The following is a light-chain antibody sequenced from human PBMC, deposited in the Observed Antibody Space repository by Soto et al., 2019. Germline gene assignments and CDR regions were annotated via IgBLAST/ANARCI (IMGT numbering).Light chain of an antibody. CDR1: STDFVSYNR. J-gene: IGLJ2*01. CDR3: SSYTNSGSV. Sequence: QSALTQPPSVSGSPGQSVTISCTGTSTDFVSYNRVSWYQQPPGTAPKLMIYEVSKRPSGVPDRFSGSKSGNTASLTIYGLQAEDEADYYCSSYTNSGSVFGGGTKVTVL. CDR2: EVS. V-gene: IGLV2-18*02.